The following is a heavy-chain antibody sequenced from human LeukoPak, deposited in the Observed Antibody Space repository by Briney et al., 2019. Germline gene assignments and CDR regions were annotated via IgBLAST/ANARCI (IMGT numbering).Heavy chain of an antibody. CDR1: GFTFSSYA. V-gene: IGHV3-9*01. J-gene: IGHJ4*02. CDR2: ISWKRFTI. CDR3: AKANGDFYGSFGY. D-gene: IGHD4-17*01. Sequence: GGSLRLSCAASGFTFSSYAMSWVRQAPGKGLEWVSGISWKRFTIGYADSVKGRFTISIDNAKNSLYLQMNSLRTEDTALYYCAKANGDFYGSFGYWGQGTLVTVSS.